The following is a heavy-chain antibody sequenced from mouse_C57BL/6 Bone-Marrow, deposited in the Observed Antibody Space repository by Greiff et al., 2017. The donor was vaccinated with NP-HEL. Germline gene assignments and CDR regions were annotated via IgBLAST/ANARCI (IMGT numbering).Heavy chain of an antibody. V-gene: IGHV5-6*01. Sequence: VQLQQSGGDLVKPGGSLKLSCAASGFTFSSYGMSWVRQTPDKRLEWVATISSGGSYTYYPDSVKGRFTISRDNAKNTLYLQMSSLKSEDTAMYYCARIYGYDEDYWGQGTTLTVSS. CDR3: ARIYGYDEDY. CDR2: ISSGGSYT. D-gene: IGHD2-2*01. J-gene: IGHJ2*01. CDR1: GFTFSSYG.